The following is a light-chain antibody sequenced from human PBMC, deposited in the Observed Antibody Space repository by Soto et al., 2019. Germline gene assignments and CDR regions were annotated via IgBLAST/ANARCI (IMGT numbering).Light chain of an antibody. CDR1: QSVSNNY. Sequence: EIVLTQSPDTLSLSPGERATLSCRASQSVSNNYLSWYQQKPGQAPRLLIYTASTRATGIPDRFSGSGSGTDFTLSISRLEPEYFAVYYCQQYGSTPPRYTFGQGTKREIK. CDR2: TAS. V-gene: IGKV3-20*01. CDR3: QQYGSTPPRYT. J-gene: IGKJ2*01.